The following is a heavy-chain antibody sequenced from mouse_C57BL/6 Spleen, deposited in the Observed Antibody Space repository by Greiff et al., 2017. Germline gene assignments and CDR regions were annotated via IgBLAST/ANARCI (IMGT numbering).Heavy chain of an antibody. D-gene: IGHD1-1*01. J-gene: IGHJ4*01. CDR3: ARNSNCDGSSDDAMDY. CDR1: GFSLTSYG. Sequence: QVQLQQSGPGLVQPSQTLSITCTVSGFSLTSYGVHWVRQSPGKGLEWLGVIWSGGSTAYNAAFISSLSISKDNSKSQVFFKMNSLQADDTAIYYCARNSNCDGSSDDAMDYWGQGTSVTVSS. CDR2: IWSGGST. V-gene: IGHV2-2*01.